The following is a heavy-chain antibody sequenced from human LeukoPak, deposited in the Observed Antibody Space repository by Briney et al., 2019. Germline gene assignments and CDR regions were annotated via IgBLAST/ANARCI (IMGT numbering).Heavy chain of an antibody. V-gene: IGHV4-39*07. CDR1: GGSISSSSYY. J-gene: IGHJ4*02. Sequence: SETLSLTCTVSGGSISSSSYYWGWIRQPPGKGLEWIGSIYYSGSTYYNPSLKSRVTISVDTSKNQFSLKLSSVAAADTAVYYCARGKYYFDYWGQGTLVTVSS. CDR2: IYYSGST. CDR3: ARGKYYFDY.